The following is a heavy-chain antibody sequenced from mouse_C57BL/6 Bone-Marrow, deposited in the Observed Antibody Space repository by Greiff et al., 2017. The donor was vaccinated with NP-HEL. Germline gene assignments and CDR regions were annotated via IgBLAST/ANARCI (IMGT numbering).Heavy chain of an antibody. CDR2: IDPENGDT. Sequence: VQVVESGAELVRPGASVKLSCTASGFNIKDDYMHWVKQRPEQGLEWIGWIDPENGDTEYASKFQGKATITADTASNTAYLQLSSLTSEDTAVYYCTKTYYYGSSYEYFDVWGTGTTVTVSS. D-gene: IGHD1-1*01. V-gene: IGHV14-4*01. CDR3: TKTYYYGSSYEYFDV. CDR1: GFNIKDDY. J-gene: IGHJ1*03.